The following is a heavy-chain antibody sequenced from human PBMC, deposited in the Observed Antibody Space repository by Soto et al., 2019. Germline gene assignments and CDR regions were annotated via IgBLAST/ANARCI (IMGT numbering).Heavy chain of an antibody. CDR3: GREVLWVGESIGDLFDP. V-gene: IGHV4-30-4*01. J-gene: IGHJ5*01. Sequence: SETLSLTCTVSGGSISSGDYYWSWIRQPPGKGLEWTGYIYYSGSTYYNPSLKSRVTISVDTSKNQFSLKLSSVTAADTAVYYCGREVLWVGESIGDLFDPWGPGNLGTGFS. CDR1: GGSISSGDYY. CDR2: IYYSGST. D-gene: IGHD3-10*01.